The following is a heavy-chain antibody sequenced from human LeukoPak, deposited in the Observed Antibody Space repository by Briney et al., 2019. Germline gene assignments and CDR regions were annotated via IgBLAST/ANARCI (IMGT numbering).Heavy chain of an antibody. J-gene: IGHJ4*02. Sequence: SETLSLTCAVYGGSFSGYYWSWIRQPPGKGLEWIGEIYHSGSTNYNPSLKSRVTISVGTSKNQFSLKLSSVTAADTAVYYCARHGSSWDEFDYWGQGTLVTVSS. CDR2: IYHSGST. CDR1: GGSFSGYY. V-gene: IGHV4-34*01. CDR3: ARHGSSWDEFDY. D-gene: IGHD6-13*01.